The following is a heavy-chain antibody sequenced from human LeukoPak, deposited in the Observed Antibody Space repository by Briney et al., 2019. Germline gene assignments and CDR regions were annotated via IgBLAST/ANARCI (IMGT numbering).Heavy chain of an antibody. J-gene: IGHJ6*02. D-gene: IGHD6-6*01. V-gene: IGHV3-53*01. CDR2: IYSGGST. CDR1: GFTVSSNY. CDR3: ARKAVFLPRPGGLNYYYYYGMDV. Sequence: PGGSLRLSCAASGFTVSSNYMSWVRQAPGKGLEWVSVIYSGGSTYYADSVKGRFTISRDNSKNTLYLQMNSLRAEDTAVYYCARKAVFLPRPGGLNYYYYYGMDVWGQGTTVTVSS.